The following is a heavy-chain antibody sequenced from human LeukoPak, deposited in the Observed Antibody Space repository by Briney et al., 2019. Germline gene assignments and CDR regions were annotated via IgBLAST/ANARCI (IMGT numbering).Heavy chain of an antibody. CDR1: GGSFSGYY. D-gene: IGHD3-3*01. V-gene: IGHV4-34*01. CDR2: INHSGST. J-gene: IGHJ4*02. Sequence: SETLSLTCAVYGGSFSGYYWSWIRQPPGKGLEWIGEINHSGSTNYNPSLKSRVTISVDTSKNQFSLKLSSVTAADTAVYYCARETVRITIFGVVRMLDYWGQGTLVTVSS. CDR3: ARETVRITIFGVVRMLDY.